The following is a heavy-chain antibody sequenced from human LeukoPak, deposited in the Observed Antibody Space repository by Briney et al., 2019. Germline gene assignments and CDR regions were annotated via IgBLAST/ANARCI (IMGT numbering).Heavy chain of an antibody. Sequence: GGSLRLSCAASGFTVSSNYMSRVRQAPGKGLEWVSVIYCGGSTYYADSVKGRFTISRDNSKNMLYLQMNSLRAEDTAVYYCARDLRTTWSGYVAPDAFDIWGQGAMVTVSS. J-gene: IGHJ3*02. D-gene: IGHD3-3*01. CDR2: IYCGGST. V-gene: IGHV3-66*01. CDR3: ARDLRTTWSGYVAPDAFDI. CDR1: GFTVSSNY.